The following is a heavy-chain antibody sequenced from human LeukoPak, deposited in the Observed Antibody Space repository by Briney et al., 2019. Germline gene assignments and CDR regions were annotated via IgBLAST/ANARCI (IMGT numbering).Heavy chain of an antibody. V-gene: IGHV5-51*01. D-gene: IGHD3-3*01. Sequence: GESLKISCKGSGYSFTSYWIGWVRQMPGKGLEWMGIIYPGDSHTRYNPSFQGQVTISADKSLSTAYLQWSSLKASDTAMYYCARLRSRILGSFDYWGQGTLVTVSS. J-gene: IGHJ4*02. CDR3: ARLRSRILGSFDY. CDR1: GYSFTSYW. CDR2: IYPGDSHT.